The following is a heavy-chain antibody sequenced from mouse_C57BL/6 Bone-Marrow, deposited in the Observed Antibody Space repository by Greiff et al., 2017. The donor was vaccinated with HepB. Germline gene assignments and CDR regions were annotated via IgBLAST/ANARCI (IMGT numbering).Heavy chain of an antibody. CDR1: GFNIKNTY. V-gene: IGHV14-3*01. CDR2: IDPANGNT. D-gene: IGHD1-1*01. CDR3: ARFLITTNYFDY. J-gene: IGHJ2*01. Sequence: EVPLQQSVAELVRPGASVKLSCPASGFNIKNTYMHWVKQRPEQGLEWIGRIDPANGNTKYAPKVQGKATITADTSSNTANLQRSSLTSEDTAIYYCARFLITTNYFDYWGQGTTLTVSS.